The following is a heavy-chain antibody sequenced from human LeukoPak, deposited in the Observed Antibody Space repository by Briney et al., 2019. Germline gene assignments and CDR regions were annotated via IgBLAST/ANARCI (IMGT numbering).Heavy chain of an antibody. CDR3: AKDIGTGGTGWYFDL. CDR1: GFTFSNYW. D-gene: IGHD6-13*01. CDR2: IKQDGSEK. V-gene: IGHV3-7*03. Sequence: GGSMRLSCPASGFTFSNYWMGWVRQAPGKGLEWVANIKQDGSEKRYVDPVKGRFTISRDNAKNSLYLQMNGLRAEDTALYYCAKDIGTGGTGWYFDLWGRGTLVTVSS. J-gene: IGHJ2*01.